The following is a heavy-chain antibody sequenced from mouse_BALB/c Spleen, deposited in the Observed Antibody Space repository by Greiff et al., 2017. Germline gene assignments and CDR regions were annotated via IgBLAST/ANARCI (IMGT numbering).Heavy chain of an antibody. V-gene: IGHV5-17*02. CDR3: ARRPGSSYDYYAMDY. Sequence: EVQVVESGGGLVQPGGSRKLSCAASGFTFSSFGMHWVRQAPEKGLEWVAYISSGSSTIYYADTVKGRFTISRDNPKNTLFLQMTSLRSEDTAMYYCARRPGSSYDYYAMDYWGQGTSVTVSS. D-gene: IGHD1-1*01. CDR2: ISSGSSTI. CDR1: GFTFSSFG. J-gene: IGHJ4*01.